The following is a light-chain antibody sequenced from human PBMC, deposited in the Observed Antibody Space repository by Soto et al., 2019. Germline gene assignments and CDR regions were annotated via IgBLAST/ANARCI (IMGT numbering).Light chain of an antibody. V-gene: IGKV1-6*01. CDR1: QGIRND. J-gene: IGKJ1*01. CDR3: LQDYNYPRT. Sequence: RVTITCRASQGIRNDLGWYQQKPGKAPKLLIYAASSLQSGVPSRFSGSGSGTDFTLTISSLQPEDFATYYCLQDYNYPRTFGQGTKVDIK. CDR2: AAS.